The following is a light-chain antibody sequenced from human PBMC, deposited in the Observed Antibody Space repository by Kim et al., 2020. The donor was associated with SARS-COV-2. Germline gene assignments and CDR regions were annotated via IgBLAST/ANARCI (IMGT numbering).Light chain of an antibody. CDR1: QSVSSGN. CDR3: QQYGSSPRT. J-gene: IGKJ2*01. Sequence: PRERASLSDRASQSVSSGNLAWYQRIPGKPPRLLIYGASSRATGIPDRFNGSGSGTDFTLTISRLEPEDFAVYYCQQYGSSPRTFGQGTKLEI. V-gene: IGKV3-20*01. CDR2: GAS.